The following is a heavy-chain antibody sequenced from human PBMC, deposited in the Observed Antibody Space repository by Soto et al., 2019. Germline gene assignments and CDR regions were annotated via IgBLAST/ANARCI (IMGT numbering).Heavy chain of an antibody. D-gene: IGHD2-8*01. Sequence: SETLSLTCTVSGGSISSGGYYWSWIRQHPGKGLEWIGYIYYSGSTYYNPSLKSRVTISVDTSKNQFSLKLSSVTAADTAVYYCARDGLYCTNGVCHGGGYYYYGMDVWGQGTTVTV. CDR2: IYYSGST. J-gene: IGHJ6*02. CDR1: GGSISSGGYY. V-gene: IGHV4-31*03. CDR3: ARDGLYCTNGVCHGGGYYYYGMDV.